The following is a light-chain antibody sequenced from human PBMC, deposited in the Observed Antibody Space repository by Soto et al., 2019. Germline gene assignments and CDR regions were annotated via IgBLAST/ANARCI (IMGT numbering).Light chain of an antibody. Sequence: EIVMTQSPATLSVSPGERATLSCRASQSVSSNLAWYQQKPGQAPRLLIYGASSRATGIPARFSGSGSVTDFTLTISSLEPEDFAVYYCQQRSNWPPWTFGQGTKVDIK. J-gene: IGKJ1*01. CDR2: GAS. CDR1: QSVSSN. CDR3: QQRSNWPPWT. V-gene: IGKV3-11*01.